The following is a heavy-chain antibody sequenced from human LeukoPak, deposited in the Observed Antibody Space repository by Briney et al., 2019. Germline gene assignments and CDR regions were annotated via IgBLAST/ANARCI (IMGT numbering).Heavy chain of an antibody. CDR1: GFTFSSYA. V-gene: IGHV3-30*04. D-gene: IGHD3-3*01. Sequence: GSLRLSCAASGFTFSSYAMHWVRQAPGEGLEWVGLISYGGIDKSYADSVKGRFTISRDSSKRTLYLQMNSLRAEDTAMYYCARESWSDSVAFDIWGLGTMVIVSS. J-gene: IGHJ3*02. CDR2: ISYGGIDK. CDR3: ARESWSDSVAFDI.